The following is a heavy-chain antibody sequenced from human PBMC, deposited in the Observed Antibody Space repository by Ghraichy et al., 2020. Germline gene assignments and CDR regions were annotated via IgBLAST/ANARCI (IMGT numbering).Heavy chain of an antibody. CDR1: GFTFNNYW. CDR2: IKEDGSET. Sequence: GSLRLSCAASGFTFNNYWMTWVRQAPGKGLELVANIKEDGSETYHVDSVKGRFTISRDNAKNSLYLQMNSLRVEDTAVYFCARGGFSFGYWGQGTLVTVSS. D-gene: IGHD5-18*01. V-gene: IGHV3-7*03. CDR3: ARGGFSFGY. J-gene: IGHJ1*01.